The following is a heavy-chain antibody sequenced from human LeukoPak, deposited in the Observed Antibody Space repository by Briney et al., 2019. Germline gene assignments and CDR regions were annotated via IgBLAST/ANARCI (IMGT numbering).Heavy chain of an antibody. CDR3: ARDYYDTSGYYPWGY. J-gene: IGHJ4*02. V-gene: IGHV3-30*04. D-gene: IGHD3-22*01. CDR2: ISYDGSNK. Sequence: GGSLRLSCAASGFTFRSYSMHWVRQAPGKGLEWVAVISYDGSNKYYADSVKGRFTISRDNSKDTLYLQMNSLSAEDTAVCYCARDYYDTSGYYPWGYWGQGTLVTVSS. CDR1: GFTFRSYS.